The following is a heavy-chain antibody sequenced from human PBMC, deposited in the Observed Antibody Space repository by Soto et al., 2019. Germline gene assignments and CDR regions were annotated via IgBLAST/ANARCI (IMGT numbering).Heavy chain of an antibody. CDR1: GGSFSGYY. CDR2: INHSGST. CDR3: ARGRGCRGCYYYYGMVV. V-gene: IGHV4-34*01. Sequence: QVQLQQWGAGLLKPSETLSLTCAVYGGSFSGYYWSWIRQPPGKGLEWIGEINHSGSTNYNPSLKSRVTISVDSSKNQFSLKLSSVTAADTAVYYCARGRGCRGCYYYYGMVVWGQGTTVTVSS. J-gene: IGHJ6*02. D-gene: IGHD3-10*01.